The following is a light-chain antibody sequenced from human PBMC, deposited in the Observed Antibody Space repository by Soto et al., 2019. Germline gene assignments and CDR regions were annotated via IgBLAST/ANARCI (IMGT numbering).Light chain of an antibody. V-gene: IGLV2-14*01. Sequence: QSALTQPASVSGSPGQSITISCAGTIRDVGAYNLVSWYQRYPGRAPQLILYEVRNRPSGISFRFSGFKSGNTASLTISGLQAEDEADYYCSSFTSKSTLIFGGGTKLTVL. CDR2: EVR. CDR1: IRDVGAYNL. CDR3: SSFTSKSTLI. J-gene: IGLJ2*01.